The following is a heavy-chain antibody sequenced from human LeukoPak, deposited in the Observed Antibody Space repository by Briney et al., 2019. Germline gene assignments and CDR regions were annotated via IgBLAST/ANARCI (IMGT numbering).Heavy chain of an antibody. V-gene: IGHV3-43*01. CDR2: ISWDGGST. CDR1: GFTFNDYT. J-gene: IGHJ4*02. D-gene: IGHD6-13*01. CDR3: ARNMAGAAAGTLDY. Sequence: PGGSLRLSCAASGFTFNDYTINWVRQALGKGLGWVSLISWDGGSTSYVDSVRGRFTISRDNSKNSLYLQMNSLKTEDTALYYCARNMAGAAAGTLDYWGLGTLVTVSS.